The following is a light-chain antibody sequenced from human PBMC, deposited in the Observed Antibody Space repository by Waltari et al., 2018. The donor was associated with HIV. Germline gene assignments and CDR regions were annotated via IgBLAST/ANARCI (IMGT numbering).Light chain of an antibody. J-gene: IGLJ1*01. CDR3: LLYYGGQGYV. CDR1: TGAVTSGNN. CDR2: STT. Sequence: QTVVTQEPSLTVSPGGTVTLTWASSTGAVTSGNNPNVFQQKPGHAPRTLIYSTTNKHSWAPARCSGSLLGGKAALTLSGVQPEDEAEYYCLLYYGGQGYVFGTGTKVTVL. V-gene: IGLV7-43*01.